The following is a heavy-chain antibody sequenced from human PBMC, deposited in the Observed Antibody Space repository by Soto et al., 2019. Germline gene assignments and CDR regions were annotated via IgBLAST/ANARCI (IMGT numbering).Heavy chain of an antibody. V-gene: IGHV5-51*01. J-gene: IGHJ4*02. CDR3: ARHIGAYYDHNGYPYFDY. D-gene: IGHD3-22*01. CDR2: IYPGNATT. CDR1: GYRFASFW. Sequence: GESLRVSWKISGYRFASFWIAWVRQKPGKGLKKMRIIYPGNATTIYSPSFQGRLTISVDMSISTAHLQWYDLKASDSAMYYCARHIGAYYDHNGYPYFDYWGQGTRVTVS.